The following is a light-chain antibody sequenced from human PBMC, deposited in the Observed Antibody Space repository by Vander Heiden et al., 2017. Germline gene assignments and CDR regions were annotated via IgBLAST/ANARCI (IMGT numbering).Light chain of an antibody. V-gene: IGKV1-5*01. CDR3: QQDNSYPWT. CDR2: DAS. J-gene: IGKJ1*01. CDR1: QSISSW. Sequence: DIQMSQSPSTLSASVGDRVTITCRASQSISSWLAWYQQKPWKAPKLLIYDASSLESGVPSRFSGSGSGTEFTLTISSLQPDDFATYYCQQDNSYPWTFGQGTKVEIK.